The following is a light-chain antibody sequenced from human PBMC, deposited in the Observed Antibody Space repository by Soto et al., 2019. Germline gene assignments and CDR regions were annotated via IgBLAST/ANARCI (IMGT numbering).Light chain of an antibody. CDR1: SSNIGAGYD. Sequence: QSVLTQPPSVSGAPGQRVTISCTGSSSNIGAGYDVHWYQQLPGTAPKLLIFRNTNRPSGVPDRFSGSKSGTSASLAITGLQDEDEADYYGQSYDNSLSGSRVFGTGTKLTVL. V-gene: IGLV1-40*01. CDR3: QSYDNSLSGSRV. J-gene: IGLJ1*01. CDR2: RNT.